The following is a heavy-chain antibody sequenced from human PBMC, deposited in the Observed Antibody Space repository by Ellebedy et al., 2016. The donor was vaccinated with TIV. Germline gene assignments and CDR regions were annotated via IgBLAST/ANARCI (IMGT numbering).Heavy chain of an antibody. J-gene: IGHJ6*02. D-gene: IGHD2-2*01. Sequence: AASVKVSCKASGCTFSSYAISWVRQAPGQGLEWMGGIIPIFGTANYAQKFQGRVTITADESTSTAYMELSSLRSEDTAVYYCARALAEPAAISYYGMDVWGQGTTVTVSS. CDR3: ARALAEPAAISYYGMDV. V-gene: IGHV1-69*13. CDR1: GCTFSSYA. CDR2: IIPIFGTA.